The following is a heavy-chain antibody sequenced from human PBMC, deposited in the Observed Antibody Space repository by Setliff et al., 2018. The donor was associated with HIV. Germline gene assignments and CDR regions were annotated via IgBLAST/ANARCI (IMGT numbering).Heavy chain of an antibody. Sequence: RASVKVSCKASGYTFTSYAMHWVRQAPGQRLEWMGWINAGNGNTKYSQKFQDRVTITRDTSANTVYMELNSLRSEDTAVYYCALVGLDDAFDIWGQGTMVTVSS. CDR1: GYTFTSYA. V-gene: IGHV1-3*01. D-gene: IGHD6-19*01. CDR3: ALVGLDDAFDI. J-gene: IGHJ3*02. CDR2: INAGNGNT.